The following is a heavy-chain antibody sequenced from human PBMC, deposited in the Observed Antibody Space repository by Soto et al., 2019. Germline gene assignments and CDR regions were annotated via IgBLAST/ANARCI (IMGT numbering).Heavy chain of an antibody. Sequence: PGGSLRLSCAASGFTFNDYYMTWIRQAPGKGLEWLSYISTSGSTIFYADSVKGRFTISRDNSRNTLFLQMNSLRAEDTAVYYCAKNDDSFDYWGQGTLVTVSS. CDR3: AKNDDSFDY. CDR1: GFTFNDYY. CDR2: ISTSGSTI. J-gene: IGHJ4*02. V-gene: IGHV3-11*04.